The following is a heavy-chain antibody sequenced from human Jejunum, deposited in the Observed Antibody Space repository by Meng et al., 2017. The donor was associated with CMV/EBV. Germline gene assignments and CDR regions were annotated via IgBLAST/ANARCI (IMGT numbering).Heavy chain of an antibody. CDR3: AKDEGVGTTSRFDS. CDR1: GFTFSSYA. CDR2: ISGSSGST. V-gene: IGHV3-23*01. D-gene: IGHD1-26*01. J-gene: IGHJ4*02. Sequence: GFTFSSYAMSWVRQAPGKGLEWVSGISGSSGSTYYADSVKGRFTISRDNSKNTLYLQMNSLRAEDTAVYYCAKDEGVGTTSRFDSWGQGTLVTDSS.